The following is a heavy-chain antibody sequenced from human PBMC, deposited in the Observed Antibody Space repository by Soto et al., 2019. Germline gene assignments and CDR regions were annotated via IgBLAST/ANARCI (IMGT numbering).Heavy chain of an antibody. CDR3: ARGYGGVVVYFDH. V-gene: IGHV1-46*01. CDR2: VNPSENTA. D-gene: IGHD3-16*02. CDR1: GYPFTRFY. Sequence: QVQLVQSGAELKKPGASVKISCQATGYPFTRFYIDWVRQAPGQGLEWMGTVNPSENTATYAQKFQGRLTMTTDTSTSTVYMELSSLRSDDTAVYYCARGYGGVVVYFDHWGQGTLVTVSS. J-gene: IGHJ4*02.